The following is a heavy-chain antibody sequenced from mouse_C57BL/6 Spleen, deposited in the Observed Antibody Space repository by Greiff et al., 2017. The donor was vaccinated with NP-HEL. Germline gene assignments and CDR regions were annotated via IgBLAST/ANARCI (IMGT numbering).Heavy chain of an antibody. CDR3: ARSAPSTVVAPNFDY. J-gene: IGHJ2*01. V-gene: IGHV1-42*01. CDR2: INPSTGGT. CDR1: GYSFTGYY. D-gene: IGHD1-1*01. Sequence: EVQLQESGPELVKPGASVKISCKASGYSFTGYYMNWVKQSPEKSLEWIGEINPSTGGTTYNQKFKAKATLTVDKSSSTAYMQLKSLTSEDSAVYYCARSAPSTVVAPNFDYWGQGTTLTVSS.